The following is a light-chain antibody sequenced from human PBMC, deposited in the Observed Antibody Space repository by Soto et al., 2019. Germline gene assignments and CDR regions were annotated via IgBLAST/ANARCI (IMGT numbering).Light chain of an antibody. CDR1: QSLLHSNGYNY. CDR2: LGS. J-gene: IGKJ3*01. Sequence: DIVMTQSPLSLPVTPGEPASISCRSSQSLLHSNGYNYLDWYLQKPGQSPQLLIYLGSSRASGVPDRFSGSGSGTDFTLKITRVEAEDVGVYYCMQTLQTPTFGPGTKVEIK. CDR3: MQTLQTPT. V-gene: IGKV2-28*01.